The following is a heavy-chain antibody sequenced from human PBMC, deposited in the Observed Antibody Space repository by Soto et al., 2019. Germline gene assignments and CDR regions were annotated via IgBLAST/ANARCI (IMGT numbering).Heavy chain of an antibody. V-gene: IGHV4-30-4*01. D-gene: IGHD3-10*01. Sequence: SETLSLTCTVSVGSVTSYEDYWTWIRQHPGKGPEWIGYIYNSGTTFYNPSLGSRITMSLDAAENHFSLELRSVTVADTAVYYCAREPISTPRGVTQVDPWGQGTLVTVSS. CDR3: AREPISTPRGVTQVDP. CDR1: VGSVTSYEDY. CDR2: IYNSGTT. J-gene: IGHJ5*02.